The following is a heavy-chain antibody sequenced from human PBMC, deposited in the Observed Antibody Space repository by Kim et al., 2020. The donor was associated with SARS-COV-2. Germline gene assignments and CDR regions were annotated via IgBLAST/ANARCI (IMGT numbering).Heavy chain of an antibody. CDR3: AKDRTGREGSYYYGMDV. Sequence: GKGRITISRDNSKNTLYLQMNGLRAEDTAVYDCAKDRTGREGSYYYGMDVWGQGTTVTVSS. J-gene: IGHJ6*02. V-gene: IGHV3-30*02. D-gene: IGHD1-1*01.